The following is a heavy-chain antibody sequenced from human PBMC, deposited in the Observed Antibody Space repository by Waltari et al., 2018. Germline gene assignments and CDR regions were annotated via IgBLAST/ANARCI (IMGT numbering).Heavy chain of an antibody. D-gene: IGHD6-13*01. CDR3: AYGYSSSWTLGY. J-gene: IGHJ4*02. CDR1: GGTCSSYA. V-gene: IGHV1-69*01. CDR2: SIPIFGTA. Sequence: QVQLVQSGAEVKKPGSSVKVACKASGGTCSSYAIRCVRQAPGQGLEWMGGSIPIFGTANYAQKFQGRVTITADESTSTAYMELSSLRSEDTAVYYCAYGYSSSWTLGYWGQGTLVTVSS.